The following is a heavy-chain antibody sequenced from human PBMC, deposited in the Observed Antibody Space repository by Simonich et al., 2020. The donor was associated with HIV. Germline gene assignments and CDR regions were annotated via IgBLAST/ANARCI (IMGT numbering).Heavy chain of an antibody. D-gene: IGHD3-3*02. Sequence: QVQLQQWGAGLLKPSETLSLTCAVYGGSFSGYYWSWIRHPPGKGLVWIGEIIHSGSTNYNPSLKSRVTISVDTSKNQFSLQLSAVTAADTAIYYCARVIFVTSAGFDYWGQGTLVTVSS. V-gene: IGHV4-34*12. J-gene: IGHJ4*02. CDR2: IIHSGST. CDR3: ARVIFVTSAGFDY. CDR1: GGSFSGYY.